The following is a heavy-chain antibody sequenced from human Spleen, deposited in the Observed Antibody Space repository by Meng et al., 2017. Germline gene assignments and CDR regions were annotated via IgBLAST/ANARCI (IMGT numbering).Heavy chain of an antibody. CDR2: IYYSGST. Sequence: ESLKISCTVSGGSISSYYWSWIRQPPGKGLEWIGYIYYSGSTNYNPSLKSRVTISVDTSQNQFSLKLSSVTAADTAVYYCAKDNLHYDILTGYYTGQGDAFDIWGQGTMVTVSS. D-gene: IGHD3-9*01. CDR3: AKDNLHYDILTGYYTGQGDAFDI. V-gene: IGHV4-59*12. J-gene: IGHJ3*02. CDR1: GGSISSYY.